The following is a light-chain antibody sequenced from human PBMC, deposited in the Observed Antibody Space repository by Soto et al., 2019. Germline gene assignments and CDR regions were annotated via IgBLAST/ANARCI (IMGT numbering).Light chain of an antibody. V-gene: IGKV1-9*01. J-gene: IGKJ4*01. CDR2: AAS. Sequence: DIQLTQSPSFLSASIGGRVTITCRASQGINTFLAWYQQLPGKAPKLLIYAASTLQSEVPSRFSGSGSGTDFTLTISSLQPEDFATYYCQQVNSYPLTFGGGTKVEIK. CDR1: QGINTF. CDR3: QQVNSYPLT.